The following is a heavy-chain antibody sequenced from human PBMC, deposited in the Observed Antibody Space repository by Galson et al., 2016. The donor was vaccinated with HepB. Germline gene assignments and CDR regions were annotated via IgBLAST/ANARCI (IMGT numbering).Heavy chain of an antibody. V-gene: IGHV3-7*03. D-gene: IGHD2/OR15-2a*01. J-gene: IGHJ4*02. Sequence: SLRLSCAASGFTFSRYGMSWVRQAPGKGLEWVANIRGGGSNTYYVESVRGRFTISRDNAMNSLYLQMNSLKTEDTAVYYCARLHYAGSTFHPFDCWGQGTLVTVSS. CDR3: ARLHYAGSTFHPFDC. CDR2: IRGGGSNT. CDR1: GFTFSRYG.